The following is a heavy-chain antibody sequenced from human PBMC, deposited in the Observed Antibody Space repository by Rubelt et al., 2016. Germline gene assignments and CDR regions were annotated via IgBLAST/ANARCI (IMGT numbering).Heavy chain of an antibody. CDR3: ARNLKDYDSSGLGGD. CDR1: TYA. D-gene: IGHD3-22*01. Sequence: TYAMHWVRQAPGKGLEWVGIISYDGTNKYYADSVKGRFTISRDNSKNTVYLQMDSLRAEDTAVYYCARNLKDYDSSGLGGDWGQGTLVTVSS. CDR2: ISYDGTNK. J-gene: IGHJ4*02. V-gene: IGHV3-30-3*01.